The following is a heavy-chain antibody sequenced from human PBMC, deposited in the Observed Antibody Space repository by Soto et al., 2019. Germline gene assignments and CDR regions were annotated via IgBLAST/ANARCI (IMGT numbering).Heavy chain of an antibody. D-gene: IGHD3-10*01. V-gene: IGHV3-33*01. J-gene: IGHJ6*02. CDR1: GFTFSSYG. CDR3: AREAGSINYYYGMDV. Sequence: PGGYLRLSCAASGFTFSSYGMHWVRQAPGTGLEWVAVIWYDGSNKYYAAYVQGRFTISRDNSKNTLYLQMNSLRAEDTAVYYCAREAGSINYYYGMDVWGQGTTVTVSS. CDR2: IWYDGSNK.